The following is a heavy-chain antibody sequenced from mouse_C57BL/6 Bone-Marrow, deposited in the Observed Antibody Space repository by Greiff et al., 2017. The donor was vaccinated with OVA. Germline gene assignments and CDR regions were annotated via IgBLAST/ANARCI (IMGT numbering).Heavy chain of an antibody. CDR1: GYTFTSYW. Sequence: VQLQQPGAELVKPGASVKLSCKASGYTFTSYWMHWVKQRPGQGLEWIGMIHPNSGSTNYNEKFKTKATLTVDKSSSTAYMQLSILTSDDSAVDYCASSITPYYAMDYWGQGTSVTVSS. V-gene: IGHV1-64*01. D-gene: IGHD2-4*01. J-gene: IGHJ4*01. CDR3: ASSITPYYAMDY. CDR2: IHPNSGST.